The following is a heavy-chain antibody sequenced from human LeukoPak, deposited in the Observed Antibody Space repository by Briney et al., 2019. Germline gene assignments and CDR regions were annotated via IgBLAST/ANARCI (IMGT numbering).Heavy chain of an antibody. CDR2: ISGSGGST. J-gene: IGHJ4*02. V-gene: IGHV3-23*01. CDR3: IKDRIGTWSFDH. Sequence: PGGSLRLSCAASGFTFSSYAMSWVRQAPGEGLEWVSTISGSGGSTYYADSVRGRFTISRDNSKNTLYPQLSSLRVEDTAVYYCIKDRIGTWSFDHWGQGTLLTVSS. D-gene: IGHD1-26*01. CDR1: GFTFSSYA.